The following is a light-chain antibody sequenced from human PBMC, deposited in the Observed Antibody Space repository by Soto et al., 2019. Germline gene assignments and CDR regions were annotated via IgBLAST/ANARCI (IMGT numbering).Light chain of an antibody. Sequence: DIQMTQSPSSVSASVGYTVTITCLASQAVSTWLAWYQQKPGGAPKLLIYAASTLQSGVPSRFSGSGSGTDFPLTIRSLQPEDFETYYCQQGASFPRTFGGGTMVDIK. CDR2: AAS. CDR1: QAVSTW. V-gene: IGKV1-12*01. CDR3: QQGASFPRT. J-gene: IGKJ4*01.